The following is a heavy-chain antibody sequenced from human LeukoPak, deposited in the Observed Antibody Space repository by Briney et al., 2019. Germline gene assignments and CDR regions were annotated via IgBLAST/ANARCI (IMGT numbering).Heavy chain of an antibody. CDR2: IYTSGST. D-gene: IGHD3-10*01. V-gene: IGHV4-4*07. CDR3: ARARTPYGSGND. Sequence: SETLSLTCAVSGYSISSYYWSWIRQPAGKGLEWIGRIYTSGSTNYNPSLKSRVTMSVDTSKNQFSLKLSSVTAADTAVYYCARARTPYGSGNDWGQGTLVTVSS. J-gene: IGHJ4*02. CDR1: GYSISSYY.